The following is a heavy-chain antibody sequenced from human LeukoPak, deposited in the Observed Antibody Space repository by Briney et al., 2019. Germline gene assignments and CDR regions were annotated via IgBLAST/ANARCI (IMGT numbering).Heavy chain of an antibody. CDR1: GFTFVSYW. D-gene: IGHD5-18*01. CDR2: INWYGSST. J-gene: IGHJ4*02. CDR3: ARDAPGNTALDY. Sequence: GGSLRLSCAASGFTFVSYWMQWVRQPPGKGLVWVSRINWYGSSTDFADSARGGFTIHRDNAKNTLYLQMNSLRAEDTAVYYCARDAPGNTALDYWGQGTLVTVSS. V-gene: IGHV3-74*01.